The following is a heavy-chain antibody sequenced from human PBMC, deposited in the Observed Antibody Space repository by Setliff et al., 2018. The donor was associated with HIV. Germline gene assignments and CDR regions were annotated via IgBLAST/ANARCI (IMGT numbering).Heavy chain of an antibody. J-gene: IGHJ4*02. V-gene: IGHV4-4*09. Sequence: SETLSLTCTVSGDSISSYFWSWIRQSPGKGLEWIGYIYTTGSTNYNPSLKSRVTMSVDTSQNQFSLKLTSVTAADTAVYYCARLRQWLAFFDSWGQGTLVTVSS. CDR3: ARLRQWLAFFDS. CDR1: GDSISSYF. D-gene: IGHD6-19*01. CDR2: IYTTGST.